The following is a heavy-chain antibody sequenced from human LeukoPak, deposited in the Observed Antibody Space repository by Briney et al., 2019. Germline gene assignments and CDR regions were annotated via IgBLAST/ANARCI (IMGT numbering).Heavy chain of an antibody. J-gene: IGHJ4*02. Sequence: GGSLRLSCAASGFTFSSYSMSWVRQAPGKGLEWVANIKQDGSEKYYVDSVKGRFTISRDNAKNSLYLQMNSLRAEDTAVYYCASRFDYGDYVYFDYWGQGTLVTVSS. CDR1: GFTFSSYS. CDR2: IKQDGSEK. CDR3: ASRFDYGDYVYFDY. V-gene: IGHV3-7*01. D-gene: IGHD4-17*01.